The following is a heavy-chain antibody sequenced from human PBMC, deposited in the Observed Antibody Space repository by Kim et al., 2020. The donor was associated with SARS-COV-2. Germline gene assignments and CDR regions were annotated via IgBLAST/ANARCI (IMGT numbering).Heavy chain of an antibody. CDR2: IYYSGST. Sequence: SETLSLTCTVSGGSISSGGYYWSWIRQHPGKGLEWIGYIYYSGSTYYNPSLKSRVTISVDTSKNQFSLKLSSVTAADTAVYYCASFHIWFGELLAIGDYFDYWGQGTLVTVSS. V-gene: IGHV4-31*03. D-gene: IGHD3-10*01. J-gene: IGHJ4*02. CDR1: GGSISSGGYY. CDR3: ASFHIWFGELLAIGDYFDY.